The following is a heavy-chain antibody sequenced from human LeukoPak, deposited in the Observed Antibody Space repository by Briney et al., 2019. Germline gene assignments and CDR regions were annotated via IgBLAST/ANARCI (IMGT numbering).Heavy chain of an antibody. CDR3: ARELRYFDWLLYSRYYYGMDV. CDR2: MNPNSGNT. D-gene: IGHD3-9*01. Sequence: ASVKVSCKASGYTFTSYDINWVRQATGQGLEWMGWMNPNSGNTGYAQKFQGRVTMTRNTSISTAYMELSSLRSEDTAVYYCARELRYFDWLLYSRYYYGMDVWGQGTTVTVSS. J-gene: IGHJ6*02. CDR1: GYTFTSYD. V-gene: IGHV1-8*01.